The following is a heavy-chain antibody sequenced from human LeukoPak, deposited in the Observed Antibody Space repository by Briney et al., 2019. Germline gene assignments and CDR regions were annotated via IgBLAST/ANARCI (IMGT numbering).Heavy chain of an antibody. D-gene: IGHD3-16*02. CDR3: AREYYDYVWGSYRRDAFDI. Sequence: ASVKVSCKASGYTFTGYYMHWVRQAPGQGLEWMGRINPNSGGTNYAQKFQGRVTISVDTSKNQFSLKLSSVTAADTAVYYCAREYYDYVWGSYRRDAFDIWGQGTMVTVSS. V-gene: IGHV1-2*06. J-gene: IGHJ3*02. CDR1: GYTFTGYY. CDR2: INPNSGGT.